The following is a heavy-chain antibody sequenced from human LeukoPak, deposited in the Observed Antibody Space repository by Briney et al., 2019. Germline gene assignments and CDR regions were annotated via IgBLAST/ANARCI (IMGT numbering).Heavy chain of an antibody. CDR3: TGCSTSCPNLGY. D-gene: IGHD2-2*01. Sequence: GGSLRLSCAASGFTFSGSAMHWVRQASGKGLEWVGRIRSKANSYATAYAASVKGRFTISRDDSKNTAYLQMNSLKTEDTAVYYCTGCSTSCPNLGYWGQGTLVTLSS. CDR1: GFTFSGSA. CDR2: IRSKANSYAT. J-gene: IGHJ4*02. V-gene: IGHV3-73*01.